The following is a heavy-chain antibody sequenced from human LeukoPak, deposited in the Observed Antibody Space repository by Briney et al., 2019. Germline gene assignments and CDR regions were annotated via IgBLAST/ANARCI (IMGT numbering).Heavy chain of an antibody. CDR1: GFSFSDYY. J-gene: IGHJ4*02. D-gene: IGHD3-16*02. V-gene: IGHV3-11*04. Sequence: KTGGSLRLSCAATGFSFSDYYMIWIRQAPGKGLEWVSYISGSGRTIYQADSLKGRFTISRDNAKSSLYLQITDLRADDPAVYYCARVGKVMVIEYFFDFWGQGTLVTVSS. CDR3: ARVGKVMVIEYFFDF. CDR2: ISGSGRTI.